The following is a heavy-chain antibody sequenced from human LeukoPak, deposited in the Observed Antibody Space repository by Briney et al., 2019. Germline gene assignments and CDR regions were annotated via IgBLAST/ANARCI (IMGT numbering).Heavy chain of an antibody. CDR3: VRDWPGDSYGADP. V-gene: IGHV3-7*01. D-gene: IGHD5-18*01. CDR2: IRQDGSQK. Sequence: GGSLRLSCEASGFTFSNYWMNWVRQAPGKGLEWVANIRQDGSQKYYVDSVKGRFTISRDNAKNSLYRQMNSLRAEDTAVYYCVRDWPGDSYGADPWGQGTLVTVSS. J-gene: IGHJ5*02. CDR1: GFTFSNYW.